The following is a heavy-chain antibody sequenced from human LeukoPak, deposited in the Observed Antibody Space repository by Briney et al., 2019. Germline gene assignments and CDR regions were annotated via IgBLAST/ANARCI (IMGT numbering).Heavy chain of an antibody. CDR1: GFTFSSYS. J-gene: IGHJ3*02. CDR2: ISSSSSTI. D-gene: IGHD5-18*01. V-gene: IGHV3-48*01. CDR3: ARGGYSYGWNDAFDI. Sequence: GGSLRLSCAASGFTFSSYSMNWVRRAPGKGLEWVSYISSSSSTIYYADSVKGRFTISRDNAKNSLYLQMNSLRAEDTAVYYCARGGYSYGWNDAFDIWGQGTMVTVSS.